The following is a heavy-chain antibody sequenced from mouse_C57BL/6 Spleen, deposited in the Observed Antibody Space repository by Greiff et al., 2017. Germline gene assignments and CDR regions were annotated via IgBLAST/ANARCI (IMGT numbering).Heavy chain of an antibody. CDR3: ARLGGGYPPRYFDD. Sequence: QVQLKQSGAELVKPGASVKISCKASGYAFSSYWMHWVQQRPGKGLEWIGKIYPGDGDTNYNGKFKGKATLTADKSSSTAYMQLSSLTSEDSAVYFCARLGGGYPPRYFDDWGTGTTVTVSS. CDR1: GYAFSSYW. D-gene: IGHD1-1*02. CDR2: IYPGDGDT. V-gene: IGHV1-80*01. J-gene: IGHJ1*03.